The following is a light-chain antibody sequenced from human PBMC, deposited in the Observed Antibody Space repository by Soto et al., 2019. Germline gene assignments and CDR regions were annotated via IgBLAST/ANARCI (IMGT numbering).Light chain of an antibody. V-gene: IGLV1-44*01. J-gene: IGLJ2*01. Sequence: QSVLTQPPSASGTLGQRVTISCSGSNSNIGSNTVSWYQQLPGTAPKSLIYSDNQRPSGVPDRISGSRSGTSASLAISGLQSDDEAEYYCAAWDDSLRGRVFGGGTKLTVL. CDR3: AAWDDSLRGRV. CDR1: NSNIGSNT. CDR2: SDN.